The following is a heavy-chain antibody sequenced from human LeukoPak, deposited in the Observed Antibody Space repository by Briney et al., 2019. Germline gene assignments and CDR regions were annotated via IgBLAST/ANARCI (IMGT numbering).Heavy chain of an antibody. V-gene: IGHV1-69*13. CDR3: ARDLRYCSSTSCYYYFDY. Sequence: ASVKVSCKASGGTFSSYAISWVRQAPGQGLEWMGGIIPIFGTANYAQKFQGRVTITADESTSTAYMELSSLRSEDTAVCYCARDLRYCSSTSCYYYFDYWGQGTLVTVSS. D-gene: IGHD2-2*01. CDR1: GGTFSSYA. J-gene: IGHJ4*02. CDR2: IIPIFGTA.